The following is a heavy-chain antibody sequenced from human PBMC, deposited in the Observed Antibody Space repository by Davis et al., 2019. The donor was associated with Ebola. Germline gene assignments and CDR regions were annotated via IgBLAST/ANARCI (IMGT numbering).Heavy chain of an antibody. V-gene: IGHV3-23*01. CDR1: GFSFSTYA. D-gene: IGHD6-19*01. J-gene: IGHJ4*02. CDR2: ISNGGSRK. CDR3: ASGTQWLGTAYYFDY. Sequence: GESLKISCVGSGFSFSTYAMSWVRQAPGKGLEWITGISNGGSRKDDADSVKGRFTISRDNSKNTVYLQMNSLRAEDTAVYYCASGTQWLGTAYYFDYWGQGTLVTVSS.